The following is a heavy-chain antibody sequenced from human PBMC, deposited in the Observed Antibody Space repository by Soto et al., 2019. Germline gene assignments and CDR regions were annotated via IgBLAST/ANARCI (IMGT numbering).Heavy chain of an antibody. CDR3: ARVTPGNNLYYFPGLDF. J-gene: IGHJ6*02. CDR1: GFTFDTYG. D-gene: IGHD3-22*01. Sequence: QVHLVESGGGVVQPGKSLRLSCVASGFTFDTYGIHWVRQAPGKGLQWVALISYEGSNTYYADSVRGRFTISRDNSKNALYLQMNTLRPEDTGVYYCARVTPGNNLYYFPGLDFWGQGTSVTVSS. CDR2: ISYEGSNT. V-gene: IGHV3-30-3*01.